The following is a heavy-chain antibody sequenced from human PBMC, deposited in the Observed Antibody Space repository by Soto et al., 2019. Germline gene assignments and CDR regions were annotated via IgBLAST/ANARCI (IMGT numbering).Heavy chain of an antibody. V-gene: IGHV3-48*03. CDR3: ARAECSSPDCLTAYYSYGLDV. D-gene: IGHD3-9*01. CDR1: GFTFSNFE. J-gene: IGHJ6*02. Sequence: GGSLRLSCAACGFTFSNFEMHWVRQAPGKGLEWVSYINTAGSTKYYAESVKGRFTISRDNARNSLFLQMNSLRAEDTAVYYCARAECSSPDCLTAYYSYGLDVWGQGSTVTVSS. CDR2: INTAGSTK.